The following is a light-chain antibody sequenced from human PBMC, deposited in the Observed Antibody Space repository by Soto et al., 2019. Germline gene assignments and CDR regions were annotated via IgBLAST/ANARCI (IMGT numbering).Light chain of an antibody. J-gene: IGKJ1*01. Sequence: EIVLSQSPSTLSLSPGERATLSCRASQSVSSSYLAWYQQKPGQAPRLLIYGASSRATGIPDRFSGSGSGTDFTLTISRLEPEDFAVYYCQQYGSSPSTFGQGTKVDNK. CDR1: QSVSSSY. CDR3: QQYGSSPST. V-gene: IGKV3-20*01. CDR2: GAS.